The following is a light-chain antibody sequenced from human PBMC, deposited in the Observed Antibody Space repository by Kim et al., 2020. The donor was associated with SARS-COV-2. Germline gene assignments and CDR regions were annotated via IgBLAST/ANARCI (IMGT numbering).Light chain of an antibody. CDR1: SLRSYY. CDR2: GKN. CDR3: NSRDSSGNQRV. J-gene: IGLJ3*02. Sequence: SSELTQDPAVSVAMGQTVRITCQGDSLRSYYASWYQQKPGQAPVLVIYGKNNRPSGIPDRFSGFSTGNTASLTITGAQAEDEADYYCNSRDSSGNQRVFG. V-gene: IGLV3-19*01.